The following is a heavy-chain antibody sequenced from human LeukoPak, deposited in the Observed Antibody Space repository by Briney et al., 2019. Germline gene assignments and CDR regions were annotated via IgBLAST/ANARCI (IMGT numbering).Heavy chain of an antibody. V-gene: IGHV3-30*01. J-gene: IGHJ4*02. CDR1: GFTFSSYA. CDR3: ARETVRSDYDFWSGYPYSFDY. CDR2: ISYDGSNK. Sequence: AGGALRLSCAASGFTFSSYAMHWVRQAPGKGLEWVAVISYDGSNKYYADSVKGRFTSSIDNHNKKRDLQMNILRPENTAVYYCARETVRSDYDFWSGYPYSFDYWGQGNLGTVSS. D-gene: IGHD3-3*01.